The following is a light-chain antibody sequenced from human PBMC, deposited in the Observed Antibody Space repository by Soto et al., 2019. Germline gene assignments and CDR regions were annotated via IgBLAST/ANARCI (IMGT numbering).Light chain of an antibody. CDR2: DAS. Sequence: EIVLTQSPATLSLSPGERATLSCRASQSVSSYLAWYQQKPGQAPRLLIYDASNRATGIPARFSGSGSGTDFTLTISSLEPDDFAVYYCQQRSNLPLTFGQGTRLEIK. CDR3: QQRSNLPLT. J-gene: IGKJ5*01. V-gene: IGKV3-11*01. CDR1: QSVSSY.